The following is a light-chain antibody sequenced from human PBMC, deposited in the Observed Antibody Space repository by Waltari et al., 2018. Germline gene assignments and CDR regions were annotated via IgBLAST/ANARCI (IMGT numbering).Light chain of an antibody. Sequence: EIVLTQSPATLSLSPGERATLSCRASQSVSSYLAWYQQKPGQAPRLLIYDASNRATGIPAMFSGSGSGTAFTLTISSLEPEDFAVYYCQQRSNWPPWTFGQGTKVEIK. CDR3: QQRSNWPPWT. V-gene: IGKV3-11*01. CDR2: DAS. J-gene: IGKJ1*01. CDR1: QSVSSY.